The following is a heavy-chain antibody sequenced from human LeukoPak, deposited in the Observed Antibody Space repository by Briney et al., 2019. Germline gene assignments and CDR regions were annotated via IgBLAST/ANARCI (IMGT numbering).Heavy chain of an antibody. V-gene: IGHV1-24*01. D-gene: IGHD3-10*01. J-gene: IGHJ3*02. CDR3: ATALWFRELQAAFDI. CDR2: FDPEDGET. CDR1: GYTLTELS. Sequence: ASVKVSCKVSGYTLTELSTHWVRQAPGKGLEWMGGFDPEDGETIYAQKFQGRVTMTEDTSTDTAYMELSSLRSEDTAVYYCATALWFRELQAAFDIWGQGTMVTVSS.